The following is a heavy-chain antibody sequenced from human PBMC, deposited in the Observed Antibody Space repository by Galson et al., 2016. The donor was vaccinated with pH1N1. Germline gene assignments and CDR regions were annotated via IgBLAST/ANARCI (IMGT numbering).Heavy chain of an antibody. J-gene: IGHJ3*01. D-gene: IGHD4-23*01. Sequence: SCAASGFTFSNWHMDWVRQAPGEGLEWISFITYTSGTTYYADSVKGRFIVSRDNARNSLYLEMNSLRVEDTAVYYCARPGNYDGDRRGAFDLWSQGTMVTVSP. CDR2: ITYTSGTT. CDR1: GFTFSNWH. CDR3: ARPGNYDGDRRGAFDL. V-gene: IGHV3-48*04.